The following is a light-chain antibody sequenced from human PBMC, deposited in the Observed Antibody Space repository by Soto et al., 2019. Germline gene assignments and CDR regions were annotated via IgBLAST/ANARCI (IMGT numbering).Light chain of an antibody. Sequence: MMMTQSPATLSVSPGERVTLSCRTSHSVNSHVAWYQQKPGQAPRLLLYGASTRATGIPVRFSGSGFGTGFHLTISRLQVENFSVYYCQQYKNWPLFGQGTRLDIK. V-gene: IGKV3-15*01. CDR1: HSVNSH. CDR2: GAS. CDR3: QQYKNWPL. J-gene: IGKJ5*01.